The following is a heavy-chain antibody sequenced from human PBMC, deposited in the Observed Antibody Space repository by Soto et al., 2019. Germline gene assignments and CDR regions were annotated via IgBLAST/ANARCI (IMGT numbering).Heavy chain of an antibody. Sequence: QITLKESGPTLVKPTQTLTLTCTFSGFSLSTSGVAVGWIRQPPGKALEWFALIYWNDNERYSPSLRSRLSISKDTSNNQVVLTLTNMDPVDTATYYCAHTSNFYYYYGMDVWGQGTTVTVSS. CDR1: GFSLSTSGVA. D-gene: IGHD4-4*01. CDR3: AHTSNFYYYYGMDV. V-gene: IGHV2-5*01. CDR2: IYWNDNE. J-gene: IGHJ6*02.